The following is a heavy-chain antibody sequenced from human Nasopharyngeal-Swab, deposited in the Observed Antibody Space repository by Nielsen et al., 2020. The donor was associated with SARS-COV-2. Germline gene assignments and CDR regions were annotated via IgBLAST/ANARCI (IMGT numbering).Heavy chain of an antibody. CDR3: ARGLSLVGATNDAFDI. CDR2: ISSNGGST. J-gene: IGHJ3*02. V-gene: IGHV3-64*04. D-gene: IGHD1-26*01. Sequence: VRQAPGKGLEYVSAISSNGGSTYYADSVKGRFTISRDNAKNSLYLQMNSLRAEDTAVYYCARGLSLVGATNDAFDIWGQGTMVTVSS.